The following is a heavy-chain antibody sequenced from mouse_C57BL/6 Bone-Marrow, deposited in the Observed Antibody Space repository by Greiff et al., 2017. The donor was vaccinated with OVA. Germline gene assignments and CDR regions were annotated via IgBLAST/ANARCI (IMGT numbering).Heavy chain of an antibody. Sequence: EVKVVESGGGLVKPGGSLKLSCAASGFTFSSYAMSWVRQTPEKRLEWVATISDGGSYTYYPDNVKGRFTISRDNAKNNLYLQMSHLKSEDTAMYYCARAQITTVVAPLGYWGQGTTLTVSS. J-gene: IGHJ2*01. CDR3: ARAQITTVVAPLGY. CDR2: ISDGGSYT. CDR1: GFTFSSYA. D-gene: IGHD1-1*01. V-gene: IGHV5-4*03.